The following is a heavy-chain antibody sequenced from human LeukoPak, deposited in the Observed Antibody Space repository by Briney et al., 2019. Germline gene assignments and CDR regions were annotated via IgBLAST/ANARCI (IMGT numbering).Heavy chain of an antibody. CDR1: GYTFTSYG. V-gene: IGHV1-18*01. CDR3: ARAPRELLWFGEPLNY. J-gene: IGHJ4*02. CDR2: ISAYNGNT. Sequence: ASVKVSCKGSGYTFTSYGISWVRQAPGQGLEWMGWISAYNGNTNYAQKLQGRVTMTTDTSTSTAYMELRSLRSDDTAVYYCARAPRELLWFGEPLNYWGQGTLVTVSS. D-gene: IGHD3-10*01.